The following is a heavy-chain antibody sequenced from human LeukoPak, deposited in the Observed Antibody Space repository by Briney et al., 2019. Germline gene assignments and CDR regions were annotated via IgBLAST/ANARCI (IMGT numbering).Heavy chain of an antibody. CDR3: ARDNAYTFDY. D-gene: IGHD5-24*01. J-gene: IGHJ4*02. CDR1: GFTFSSYA. Sequence: PGGSLRLSCAASGFTFSSYAMHWVRQAPGRGLEWVAFIRHDESNRYYTESVKGRFTISRDNAKSTLYLQMNSLRAEDTAIYYCARDNAYTFDYWGQGTLVTVSS. CDR2: IRHDESNR. V-gene: IGHV3-30*02.